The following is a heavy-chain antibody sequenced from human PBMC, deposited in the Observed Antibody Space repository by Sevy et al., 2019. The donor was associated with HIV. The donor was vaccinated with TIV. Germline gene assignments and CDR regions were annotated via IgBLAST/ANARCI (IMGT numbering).Heavy chain of an antibody. CDR2: ISAYYGDT. CDR1: GYTFTTNG. Sequence: ASVKVSCKASGYTFTTNGISWVRQAPGQGLEWMGWISAYYGDTNYAQKLQGRVTLTIDTSTATAYMELRSLRSDDTAVSYCARDRDYMLDVWGQGTAVTVSS. V-gene: IGHV1-18*01. D-gene: IGHD4-4*01. CDR3: ARDRDYMLDV. J-gene: IGHJ6*02.